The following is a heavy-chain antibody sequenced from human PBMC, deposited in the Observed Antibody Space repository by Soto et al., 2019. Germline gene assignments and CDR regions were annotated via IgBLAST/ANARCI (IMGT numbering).Heavy chain of an antibody. J-gene: IGHJ4*02. CDR1: GFTFSDYY. Sequence: QVQLVESGGGLVKPGGSLRLSCAASGFTFSDYYMSWIRQAPGKGLEWVSYISSSSSYTNYADSVKGRFTISRDNAKNSLYLQMNSLRAEDTAVYYCARVDYDSSGYYFDYWGQGTLVTVSS. CDR2: ISSSSSYT. CDR3: ARVDYDSSGYYFDY. D-gene: IGHD3-22*01. V-gene: IGHV3-11*06.